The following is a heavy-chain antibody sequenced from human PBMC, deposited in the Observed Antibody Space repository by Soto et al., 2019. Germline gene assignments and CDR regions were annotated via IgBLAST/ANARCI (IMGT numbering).Heavy chain of an antibody. V-gene: IGHV5-51*01. D-gene: IGHD6-13*01. CDR3: ARRYTADGTYYLDF. Sequence: GESLKISCKGSGYRFTSYWIGWVRQMPGKGLEWMGIIFPGDSDTRYSPSFQGQVTISADKSISTAYLQWSSLKASDTAMYYCARRYTADGTYYLDFWGQGTLVTVSS. J-gene: IGHJ4*02. CDR1: GYRFTSYW. CDR2: IFPGDSDT.